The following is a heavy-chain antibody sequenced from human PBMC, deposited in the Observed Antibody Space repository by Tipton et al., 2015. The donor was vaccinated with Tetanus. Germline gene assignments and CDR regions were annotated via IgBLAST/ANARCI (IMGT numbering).Heavy chain of an antibody. V-gene: IGHV3-48*02. CDR3: ARQVALDF. Sequence: QLVQSGGGLVRPGGSLRLSCEASGFIFTEFSFNWVRQAPGNLAEWISYISHSGGTKYYADSVKGRFTVSRDNARNSLSLEMNSLRDDDTAVYFCARQVALDFWDQGALVAVSS. CDR1: GFIFTEFS. CDR2: ISHSGGTK. J-gene: IGHJ4*02.